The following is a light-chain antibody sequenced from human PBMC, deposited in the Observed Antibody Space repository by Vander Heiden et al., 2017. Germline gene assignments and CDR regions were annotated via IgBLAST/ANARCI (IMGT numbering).Light chain of an antibody. J-gene: IGLJ2*01. CDR3: AAWDDSLIIVV. CDR1: GSNIGTNT. V-gene: IGLV1-44*01. Sequence: QSVLTQPPSASGTPGQRVTISCSGSGSNIGTNTVNWYQQLPGTAPKLLIYSDNQRPSGVPDRFSGSKSGTSASLAISGLQSEDEADYYCAAWDDSLIIVVFGGRTKLTVL. CDR2: SDN.